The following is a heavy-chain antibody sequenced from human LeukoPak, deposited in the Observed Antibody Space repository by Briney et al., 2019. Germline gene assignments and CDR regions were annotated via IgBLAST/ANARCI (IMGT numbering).Heavy chain of an antibody. J-gene: IGHJ3*02. CDR2: IYYSGST. V-gene: IGHV4-31*03. CDR3: ARSAMGGYSKLDAFDI. Sequence: SETLSLTCTVSGGSISSGGYYWSWIRQHPGRGLEWIGDIYYSGSTYYNPSLKSRVTISVDTSKNQFSLKLSSVTAADTAVYYCARSAMGGYSKLDAFDIWGQGTMVTVSS. CDR1: GGSISSGGYY. D-gene: IGHD5-12*01.